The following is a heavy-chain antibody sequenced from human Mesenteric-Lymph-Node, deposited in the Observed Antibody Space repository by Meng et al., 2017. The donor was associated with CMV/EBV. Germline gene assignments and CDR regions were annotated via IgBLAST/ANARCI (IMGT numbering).Heavy chain of an antibody. D-gene: IGHD3-22*01. CDR1: GFTFGDYA. J-gene: IGHJ4*02. CDR2: IRSKAYGGTT. Sequence: GESLKISCTASGFTFGDYAMTWVRQASGKGLEWVGFIRSKAYGGTTEYAASVKGRFTISRDDSKSIAYLQMNDLKTEDTALYYCTRDGGSYYYDISGYFSQLDYWGQGTLVTVSS. CDR3: TRDGGSYYYDISGYFSQLDY. V-gene: IGHV3-49*04.